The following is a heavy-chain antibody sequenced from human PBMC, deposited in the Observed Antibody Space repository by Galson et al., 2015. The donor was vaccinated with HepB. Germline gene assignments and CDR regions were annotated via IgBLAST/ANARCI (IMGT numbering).Heavy chain of an antibody. CDR2: IWYDGSKK. D-gene: IGHD4-17*01. J-gene: IGHJ4*02. V-gene: IGHV3-33*01. CDR3: ARDNGDVFDY. CDR1: GFIFSGYG. Sequence: SLRLSCATSGFIFSGYGMHWIRQTPDKGLEWVAVIWYDGSKKYYADSVKGRFTISRDSSENTVSLQMNSLRAEDTAVYYCARDNGDVFDYWGQGTLVTVSS.